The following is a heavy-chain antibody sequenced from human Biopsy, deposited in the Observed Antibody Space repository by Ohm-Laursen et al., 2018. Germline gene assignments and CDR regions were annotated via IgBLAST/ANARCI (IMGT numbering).Heavy chain of an antibody. CDR1: GFIFSNYW. D-gene: IGHD3-22*01. V-gene: IGHV3-7*01. J-gene: IGHJ4*02. CDR3: AGAGYSSGYDY. Sequence: SLRLSCAASGFIFSNYWMSWVRQAPGKGLEWVTNMNEDETIKNYVDSVKGRFTISRDNAKNSLYLQLNSLRAEDTAVYYCAGAGYSSGYDYWGQGTLVTVSS. CDR2: MNEDETIK.